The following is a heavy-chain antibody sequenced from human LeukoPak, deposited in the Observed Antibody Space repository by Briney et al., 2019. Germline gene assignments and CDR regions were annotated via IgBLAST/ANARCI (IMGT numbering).Heavy chain of an antibody. V-gene: IGHV3-21*01. Sequence: GGSLRLSCAASGFTFSSYSMNWVRQAPGKGLEWVSSISSSSSYIYYADSVKGRFTISRDNAKNSLYLQMNSLRAEDTAVYYCARDGLRNLLTGYKAFDYWGQGTLVTVSS. J-gene: IGHJ4*02. CDR2: ISSSSSYI. CDR3: ARDGLRNLLTGYKAFDY. D-gene: IGHD3-9*01. CDR1: GFTFSSYS.